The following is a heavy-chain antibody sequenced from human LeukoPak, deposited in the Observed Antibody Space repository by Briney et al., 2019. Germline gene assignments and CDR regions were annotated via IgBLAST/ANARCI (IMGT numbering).Heavy chain of an antibody. Sequence: ASVKVSCKASGYTFTSYGISWVRQAPGQGLEWMGWISAYNGNTNYAQKLQGRVTMTTDTSTSTGYMELRSLRSDDTAVYYCARDLKMGYSSGRYSWGTGSSNDYWGQGTLVIVSS. CDR3: ARDLKMGYSSGRYSWGTGSSNDY. V-gene: IGHV1-18*01. J-gene: IGHJ4*02. CDR1: GYTFTSYG. CDR2: ISAYNGNT. D-gene: IGHD6-19*01.